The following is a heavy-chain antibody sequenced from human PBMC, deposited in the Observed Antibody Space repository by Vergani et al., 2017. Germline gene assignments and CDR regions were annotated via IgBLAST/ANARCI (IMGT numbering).Heavy chain of an antibody. CDR3: ASRYCPSSSCHFFFKNNYCYFDY. V-gene: IGHV1-69*01. CDR2: IIPILGTT. D-gene: IGHD2-2*01. J-gene: IGHJ4*02. CDR1: GGPLSRFA. Sequence: QVQLEQSGAEVRKPGSSVKVSCKASGGPLSRFAIGWVRQAPGQGLEWMGEIIPILGTTNYAQRSRDKFSITADESTGTAYMELTSLTSEDTAVYFCASRYCPSSSCHFFFKNNYCYFDYWGQGTLVSVSP.